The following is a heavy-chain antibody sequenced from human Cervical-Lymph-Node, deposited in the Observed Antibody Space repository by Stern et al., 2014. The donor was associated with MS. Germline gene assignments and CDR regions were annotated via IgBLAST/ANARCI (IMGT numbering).Heavy chain of an antibody. CDR3: ARTVIVSRRRYYGMDV. J-gene: IGHJ6*02. D-gene: IGHD6-6*01. CDR2: IYISGSGT. V-gene: IGHV4-61*02. Sequence: VQLVESGPGLVKPSQTLSLICTVSGDSISSGSYYWSWVRQPAGKGLEWIGSIYISGSGTTYNPSLKARLPISVDTSKNQSSLEFNPVTAADTAVYYCARTVIVSRRRYYGMDVWGRGTTVTVSS. CDR1: GDSISSGSYY.